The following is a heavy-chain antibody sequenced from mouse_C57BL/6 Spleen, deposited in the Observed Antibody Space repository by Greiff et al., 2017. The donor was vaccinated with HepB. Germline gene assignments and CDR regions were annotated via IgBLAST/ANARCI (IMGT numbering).Heavy chain of an antibody. CDR2: IRSKSNNYAT. CDR1: GFSFNTYA. J-gene: IGHJ4*01. Sequence: EVKLMESGGGLVQPKGSLKLSCAASGFSFNTYAMNWVRQAPGKGLEWVARIRSKSNNYATYYADSVKDRFTISRDDSESMLYLQMNNLKTEDTAMYYCVRQPLWDAMDYWGQGTSVTVSS. V-gene: IGHV10-1*01. CDR3: VRQPLWDAMDY.